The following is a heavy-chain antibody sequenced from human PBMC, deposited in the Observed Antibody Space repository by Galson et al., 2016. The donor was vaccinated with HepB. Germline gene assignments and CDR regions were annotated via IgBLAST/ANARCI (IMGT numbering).Heavy chain of an antibody. CDR3: ARNIAAVGLDS. Sequence: SVKVSCKASGYTFTRHYVHWVRQAPGQGLEWLGIINPDGGSADYAQKFQDRVTVTSDTSTSIVYLAVSSLRSEDTAVYYCARNIAAVGLDSWGQGTLVTVSS. D-gene: IGHD6-13*01. J-gene: IGHJ4*02. CDR1: GYTFTRHY. V-gene: IGHV1-46*01. CDR2: INPDGGSA.